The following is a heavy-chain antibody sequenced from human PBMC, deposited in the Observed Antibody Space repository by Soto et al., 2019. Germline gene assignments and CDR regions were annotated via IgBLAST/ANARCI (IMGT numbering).Heavy chain of an antibody. CDR2: IYHSGST. Sequence: SETLSLTCAVSGGSISSSNWWSWVRQPPGKGLEWIGEIYHSGSTNYNPSLKSRVTISVDKSKNQFSLKLSSVTAADTAVYYCARDRSSSSWYYFDYWGQGTLVTVSS. V-gene: IGHV4-4*02. CDR1: GGSISSSNW. J-gene: IGHJ4*02. CDR3: ARDRSSSSWYYFDY. D-gene: IGHD6-13*01.